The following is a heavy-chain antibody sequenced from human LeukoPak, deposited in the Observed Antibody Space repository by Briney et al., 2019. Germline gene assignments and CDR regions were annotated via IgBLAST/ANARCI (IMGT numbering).Heavy chain of an antibody. CDR3: ARDPPYYDSSGYYYYGMDV. J-gene: IGHJ6*02. V-gene: IGHV1-18*01. CDR2: ISAYNGNT. D-gene: IGHD3-22*01. Sequence: ASVKVSCKASGYTFTSYGISWVRRAPGQGLEWMGWISAYNGNTNYAQKLQGRVTMTTDTSTSTAYMELGSLRSDDTAVYYCARDPPYYDSSGYYYYGMDVWGQGTTVTVSS. CDR1: GYTFTSYG.